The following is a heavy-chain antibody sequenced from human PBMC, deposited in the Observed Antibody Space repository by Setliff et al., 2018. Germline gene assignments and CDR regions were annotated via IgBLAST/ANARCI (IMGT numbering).Heavy chain of an antibody. CDR1: GGSFSGYY. V-gene: IGHV4-34*01. CDR2: INHSGST. J-gene: IGHJ4*02. D-gene: IGHD3-3*01. Sequence: PSETLSLTCAVYGGSFSGYYWSWIRQPPGKGLEWIGEINHSGSTNYNPSLKSRVTISVDTSKNQFSLKLSSVTAADTAVYYCARGGMEDYWGQGTQVTVSS. CDR3: ARGGMEDY.